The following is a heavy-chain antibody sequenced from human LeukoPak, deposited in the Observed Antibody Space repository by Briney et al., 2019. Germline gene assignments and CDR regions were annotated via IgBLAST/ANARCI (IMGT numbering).Heavy chain of an antibody. D-gene: IGHD3-3*01. V-gene: IGHV4-34*01. CDR3: ARVNYDFWSGYYTPYYFDY. CDR2: INHSGST. J-gene: IGHJ4*02. CDR1: GGSFGGYY. Sequence: SETLSLTCAVYGGSFGGYYWSWIRQPPGKGLEWIGEINHSGSTNYNPSLKSRVTISVDTSKNQFSLKLSSVTAADTAVYYCARVNYDFWSGYYTPYYFDYWGRGTLVAVSS.